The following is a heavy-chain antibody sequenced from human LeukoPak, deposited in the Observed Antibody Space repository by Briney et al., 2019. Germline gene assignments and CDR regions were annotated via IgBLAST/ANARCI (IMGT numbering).Heavy chain of an antibody. CDR3: ARVSLWFGFDS. D-gene: IGHD3-10*01. Sequence: PSETLSLTCAVSGGSISSGNWWTWVRQPPGKGLEWIGEIYHSGSTNYNPSLGGRITISVDKSKNLFSLKLTSVTAADTAIYYCARVSLWFGFDSWGQGSLVTVSS. V-gene: IGHV4-4*02. CDR1: GGSISSGNW. CDR2: IYHSGST. J-gene: IGHJ4*02.